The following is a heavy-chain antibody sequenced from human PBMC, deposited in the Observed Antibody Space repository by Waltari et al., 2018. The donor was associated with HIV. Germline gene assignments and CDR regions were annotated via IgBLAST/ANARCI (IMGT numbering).Heavy chain of an antibody. D-gene: IGHD3-10*01. V-gene: IGHV3-21*04. Sequence: VYLVESGGGLVKPGGSLKLSCEGPGFGFRDSTMTWVRQAPGKGLEWVSSVSQKGDYVYYTDAMKGRLSITRDNSKNLMFLEMTRLRPEDSATYFCTTLADTTMGRDWYFDLWGRGVWVIVST. CDR2: VSQKGDYV. J-gene: IGHJ2*01. CDR3: TTLADTTMGRDWYFDL. CDR1: GFGFRDST.